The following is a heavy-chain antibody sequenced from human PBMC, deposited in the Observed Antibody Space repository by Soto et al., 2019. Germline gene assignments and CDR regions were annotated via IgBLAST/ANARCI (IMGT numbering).Heavy chain of an antibody. CDR2: IYYSGST. CDR1: GGSISSYY. V-gene: IGHV4-59*01. Sequence: SETLSLTCTVSGGSISSYYWSWMRQPPGKGLEWIGYIYYSGSTNYNPSLKSRVTISVDTSKNQFSLKLSSVTAADTAVYYCARVRSGWPGPAFDPWGQGTLVTVSS. CDR3: ARVRSGWPGPAFDP. D-gene: IGHD3-3*01. J-gene: IGHJ5*02.